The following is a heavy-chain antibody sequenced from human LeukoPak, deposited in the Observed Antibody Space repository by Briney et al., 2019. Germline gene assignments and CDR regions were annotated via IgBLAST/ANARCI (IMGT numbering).Heavy chain of an antibody. CDR3: TRAVRYFDWGIRGMGY. CDR2: IRSNAYGGST. V-gene: IGHV3-49*04. J-gene: IGHJ4*02. CDR1: GFTFGDYA. Sequence: GSLRLSCRASGFTFGDYALSWVRQAPGKGLEWVAFIRSNAYGGSTEYAASVKDRFTISRDDSKAIAYLQMNSLKTGDTAVYYCTRAVRYFDWGIRGMGYWGQGTLVTVSS. D-gene: IGHD3-9*01.